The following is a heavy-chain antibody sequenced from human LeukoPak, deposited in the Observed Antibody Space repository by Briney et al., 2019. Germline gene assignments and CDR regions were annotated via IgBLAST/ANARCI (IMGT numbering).Heavy chain of an antibody. CDR1: GGSISSGGYY. CDR3: ARGLDCSSSSRSDYNWFDP. CDR2: IYYSGST. Sequence: SETLSLTCTVSGGSISSGGYYWSWIRQHPGKGLEWIGYIYYSGSTYYNPSLKSRATISVDTSKNQFSLKLSSVTAADTAVYYCARGLDCSSSSRSDYNWFDPWRQGTLVTVSP. D-gene: IGHD2-2*01. J-gene: IGHJ5*02. V-gene: IGHV4-31*03.